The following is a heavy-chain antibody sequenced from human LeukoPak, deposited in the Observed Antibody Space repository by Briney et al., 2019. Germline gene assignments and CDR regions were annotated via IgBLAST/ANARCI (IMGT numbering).Heavy chain of an antibody. J-gene: IGHJ4*02. CDR2: ISDIGSI. CDR1: GASISSYY. D-gene: IGHD2/OR15-2a*01. CDR3: AGHHPRNTVDF. Sequence: SETLSLTCTVSGASISSYYWSWIRHPPGKGLEWIAYISDIGSINYNPSLKSRVTISLDTSKNQFSLKLSSVTAADTAVYYCAGHHPRNTVDFWGQGTLVTVSS. V-gene: IGHV4-59*08.